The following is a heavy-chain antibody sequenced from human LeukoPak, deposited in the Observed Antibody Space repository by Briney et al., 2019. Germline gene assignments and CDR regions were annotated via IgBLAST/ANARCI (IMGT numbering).Heavy chain of an antibody. CDR2: IYYSGST. Sequence: PSETLSLTCTVSGGSISSYYWSWIRQPPGKGLEWIGYIYYSGSTNYNPSLKSRVTISVDTSKNQFSLKLSSVTAADTAVYYCARHKGERAPPNFDYWGQGTLDTVSS. D-gene: IGHD3-16*01. V-gene: IGHV4-59*08. CDR3: ARHKGERAPPNFDY. J-gene: IGHJ4*02. CDR1: GGSISSYY.